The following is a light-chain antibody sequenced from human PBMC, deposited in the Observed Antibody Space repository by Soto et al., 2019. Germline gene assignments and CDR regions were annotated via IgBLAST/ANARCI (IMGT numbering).Light chain of an antibody. CDR1: KSVSSN. V-gene: IGKV3-15*01. CDR3: QQYNNWPPT. Sequence: EIVMTQSPATLSVSPGERATLXXRASKSVSSNLAWYQQKPGQAPRXVIYGASTRATGIPARFSGSGSGTEFTLTISSLQSEDFAVYYCQQYNNWPPTFGQGTKVDIK. J-gene: IGKJ1*01. CDR2: GAS.